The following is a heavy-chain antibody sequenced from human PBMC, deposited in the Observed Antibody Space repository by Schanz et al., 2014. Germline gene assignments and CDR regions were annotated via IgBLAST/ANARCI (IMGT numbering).Heavy chain of an antibody. J-gene: IGHJ4*02. CDR3: ARDLEGFDY. CDR1: GGSISSYY. Sequence: QVQLRESGPGLVKPSKTLSLTCTVSGGSISSYYWSWIRQPAGKGLEWIGRIFTSGGTDYNPSHKIRVTMSLATSNSQFSLKLSFVSAADTAVYYCARDLEGFDYWGQGTLVTVSS. V-gene: IGHV4-4*07. CDR2: IFTSGGT. D-gene: IGHD1-1*01.